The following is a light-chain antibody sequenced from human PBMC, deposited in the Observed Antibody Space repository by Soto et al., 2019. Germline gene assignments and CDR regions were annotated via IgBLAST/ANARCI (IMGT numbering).Light chain of an antibody. V-gene: IGKV1-39*01. CDR1: QGISSH. CDR3: QQSYSTPYT. J-gene: IGKJ2*01. CDR2: AAS. Sequence: DIQMTQSPSSLSASVGDRVTITCRASQGISSHLNWYQQKPGKAPKLLIYAASSLQSGVPSRFSGSGSGTDFTLTISSLQPEDFATYYCQQSYSTPYTFGQGTKLEIK.